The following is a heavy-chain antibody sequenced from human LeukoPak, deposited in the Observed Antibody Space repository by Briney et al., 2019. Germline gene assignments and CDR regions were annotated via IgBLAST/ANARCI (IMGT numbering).Heavy chain of an antibody. CDR2: IYYSGST. J-gene: IGHJ5*02. D-gene: IGHD2-8*02. Sequence: SETLSLTCTVSGGSISSSSYYWGWVRQPPGTGLEWVGSIYYSGSTYYNPSLKSRVTISVDTSKNQFSLKLSSVTAADTAVYYCARSSVGGSPGGWFDPWGQGTLVTVSS. CDR3: ARSSVGGSPGGWFDP. CDR1: GGSISSSSYY. V-gene: IGHV4-39*01.